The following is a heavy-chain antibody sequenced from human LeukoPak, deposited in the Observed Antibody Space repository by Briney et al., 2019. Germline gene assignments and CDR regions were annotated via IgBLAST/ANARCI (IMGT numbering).Heavy chain of an antibody. Sequence: PGGSLRLSCVASGFTFSDSWMTWVRQAPGKGLEWVANIKEDGSAKYYVDSVKGRFTISRDNAKNSLYLQMNSLTAEDTAVYYCARDWPSEWQHLPDYDAVDIWGQGTMVTVSS. J-gene: IGHJ3*02. V-gene: IGHV3-7*05. CDR2: IKEDGSAK. CDR1: GFTFSDSW. CDR3: ARDWPSEWQHLPDYDAVDI. D-gene: IGHD6-13*01.